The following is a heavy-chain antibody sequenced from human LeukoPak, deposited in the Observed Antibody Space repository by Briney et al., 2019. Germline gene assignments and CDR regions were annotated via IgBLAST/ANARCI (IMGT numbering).Heavy chain of an antibody. J-gene: IGHJ3*02. D-gene: IGHD1-26*01. CDR1: GFTFSDYY. CDR3: ARDPSYSGSSGYAFDI. V-gene: IGHV3-11*04. CDR2: ISSSGSTI. Sequence: GGSLRLSCAASGFTFSDYYMSWIRQAPGKGLEWVSYISSSGSTIYYADSVKGRFTISRDNAKNSLYLQMNSLRAEDTAVYYCARDPSYSGSSGYAFDIWGQGTMVTVSS.